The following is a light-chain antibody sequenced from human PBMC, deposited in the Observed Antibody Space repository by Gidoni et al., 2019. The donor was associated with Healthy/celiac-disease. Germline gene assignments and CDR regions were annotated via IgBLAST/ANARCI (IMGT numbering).Light chain of an antibody. CDR1: QSVSSN. J-gene: IGKJ5*01. CDR2: GSS. V-gene: IGKV3-15*01. Sequence: EIVMTQSPATLSVSPGERPTLSCRASQSVSSNLAWYQQKPGPAPRLLIYGSSTRATGIPARFSCSVSGTEFTLTISRLQSEDFAVYYCQQYNNWPPITFGQGTRLEIK. CDR3: QQYNNWPPIT.